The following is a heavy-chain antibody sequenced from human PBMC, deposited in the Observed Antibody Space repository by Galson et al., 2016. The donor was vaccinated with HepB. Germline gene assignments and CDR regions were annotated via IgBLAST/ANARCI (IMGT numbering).Heavy chain of an antibody. CDR2: ITSSSNYT. Sequence: SLRLSCAASGFTFNSYNMNWVRQAPGKGLESVSSITSSSNYTYYADSVRGRFTISRDNAKNSLHLQMNSLRAEDTAVYYCTRAYVGKARRGTYWYFDLWGRGTLVTVSS. J-gene: IGHJ2*01. D-gene: IGHD4-23*01. CDR1: GFTFNSYN. CDR3: TRAYVGKARRGTYWYFDL. V-gene: IGHV3-21*01.